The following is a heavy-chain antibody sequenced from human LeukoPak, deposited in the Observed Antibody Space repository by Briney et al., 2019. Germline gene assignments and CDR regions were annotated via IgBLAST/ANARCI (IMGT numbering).Heavy chain of an antibody. V-gene: IGHV3-7*03. J-gene: IGHJ4*02. Sequence: GGSLRLSCAASGFTFSSYWMSWVRQAPGKGLEWVANIKQDGSEKYYVDSVKGRFTISRDNAKNSVYLQMSSLRAEDTAVYYCAKDAFEKWELLHGISDYWGQGTLVTVSS. CDR1: GFTFSSYW. CDR2: IKQDGSEK. CDR3: AKDAFEKWELLHGISDY. D-gene: IGHD1-26*01.